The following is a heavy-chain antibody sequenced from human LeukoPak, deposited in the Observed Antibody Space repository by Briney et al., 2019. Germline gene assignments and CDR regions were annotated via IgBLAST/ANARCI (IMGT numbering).Heavy chain of an antibody. V-gene: IGHV4-4*07. CDR1: GGSLSIYY. Sequence: AESLSLTCTVSGGSLSIYYLSWIRQPAGKGLEWIGRIYTSGSNNYNPSLKRGFTMSVDTSKNQFSLKQSSVTAADRAAYYCARGKSRESPFDIWGQGQMFTVSS. J-gene: IGHJ3*02. CDR3: ARGKSRESPFDI. D-gene: IGHD1-26*01. CDR2: IYTSGSN.